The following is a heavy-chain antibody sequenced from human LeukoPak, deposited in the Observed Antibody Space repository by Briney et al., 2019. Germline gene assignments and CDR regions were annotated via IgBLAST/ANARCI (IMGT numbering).Heavy chain of an antibody. J-gene: IGHJ4*02. V-gene: IGHV3-74*01. D-gene: IGHD2-2*01. CDR3: ARDRASHFDF. CDR1: GFTVSSNY. CDR2: INSDWNYT. Sequence: PGGSLRLSCAASGFTVSSNYMSWVRQAPGKGLVWVSSINSDWNYTTYADSVKGRFTISRDNAKNTLYLQMNSLRAEDTAVYYCARDRASHFDFWGQGTLVTVSS.